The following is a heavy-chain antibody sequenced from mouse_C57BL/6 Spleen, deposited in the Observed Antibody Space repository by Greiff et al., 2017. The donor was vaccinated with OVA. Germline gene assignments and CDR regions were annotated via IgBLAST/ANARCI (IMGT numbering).Heavy chain of an antibody. D-gene: IGHD2-3*01. CDR3: ARRGDGYYEAMDY. CDR1: GYAFSSSW. Sequence: VQLQQSGPELVKPGASVKISCKASGYAFSSSWMNWVKQRPGKGLEWIGRIYPGDGDTNYNGKFKGKATLTADKSSSTAYMQLSSLTSEDSAVYFGARRGDGYYEAMDYWGQGTSVTVSS. V-gene: IGHV1-82*01. CDR2: IYPGDGDT. J-gene: IGHJ4*01.